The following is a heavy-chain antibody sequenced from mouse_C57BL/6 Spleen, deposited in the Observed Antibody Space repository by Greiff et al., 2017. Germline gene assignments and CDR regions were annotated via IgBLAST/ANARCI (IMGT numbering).Heavy chain of an antibody. D-gene: IGHD1-1*02. J-gene: IGHJ1*03. Sequence: VQLQQSGPELVKPGASVKISCKASGYTFTDYYMNWVKQSHGKSLEWIGDINPNNGGTSYNQKFKGKATLTVDKSSSTAYMELRSLTSEDSAVYYCARSGGYWGYFDVWGTGTTVTVSS. CDR1: GYTFTDYY. CDR2: INPNNGGT. CDR3: ARSGGYWGYFDV. V-gene: IGHV1-26*01.